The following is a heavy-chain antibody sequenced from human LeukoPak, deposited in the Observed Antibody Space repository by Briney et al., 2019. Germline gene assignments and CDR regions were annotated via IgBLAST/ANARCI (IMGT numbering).Heavy chain of an antibody. CDR3: ARAPGNLD. CDR1: GFTFSSYW. Sequence: GGSLRLSCAASGFTFSSYWMSWVRQAPGKGLEWVASIKQDGSDTYYVDSVKGRFTISRDNADNSLYLQMNTLRPEDTAVYYCARAPGNLDWGQGTLVTVSS. CDR2: IKQDGSDT. V-gene: IGHV3-7*03. J-gene: IGHJ4*02.